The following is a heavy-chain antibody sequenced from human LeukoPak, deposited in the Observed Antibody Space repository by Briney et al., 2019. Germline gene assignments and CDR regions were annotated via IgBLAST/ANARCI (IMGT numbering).Heavy chain of an antibody. J-gene: IGHJ5*02. CDR1: GYTFARYY. CDR3: ARGGYYDSSGSFDP. CDR2: INTSGGST. D-gene: IGHD3-22*01. Sequence: ASVKLSCKASGYTFARYYIHWVRQAPGQGLEWMGVINTSGGSTRYAQKFQGRVTMTRDTSTSTVYMELSSLRSDDTAVDYCARGGYYDSSGSFDPWGQGTLVTVSS. V-gene: IGHV1-46*01.